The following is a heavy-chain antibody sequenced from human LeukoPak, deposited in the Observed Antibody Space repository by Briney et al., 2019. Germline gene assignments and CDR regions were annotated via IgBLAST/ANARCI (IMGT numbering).Heavy chain of an antibody. Sequence: SETLSLTCTVSGGSIDTYYWSWIRQPPGKGLEWIGNIYDSGNTNYNPSLKSRVTISVDTSKNRFSLRLSSVTAADTAVYYCARAVSSGTYYNVDYWGQGTLVTVSS. CDR1: GGSIDTYY. V-gene: IGHV4-59*01. CDR3: ARAVSSGTYYNVDY. J-gene: IGHJ4*02. CDR2: IYDSGNT. D-gene: IGHD3-10*01.